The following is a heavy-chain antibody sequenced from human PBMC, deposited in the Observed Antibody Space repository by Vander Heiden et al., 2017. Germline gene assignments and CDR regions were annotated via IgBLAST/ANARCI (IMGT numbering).Heavy chain of an antibody. D-gene: IGHD3-16*01. CDR2: IKSKTDGGTT. V-gene: IGHV3-15*07. J-gene: IGHJ4*02. CDR3: TTDRATFGGEEGD. CDR1: GFTFSNAW. Sequence: ASGFTFSNAWMNWVRQAPGKGLEWVGRIKSKTDGGTTDYAAPVKGRFTISRDDSKNTLYLQMNSLKTEDTAVYYCTTDRATFGGEEGDWGQGTLVTVSS.